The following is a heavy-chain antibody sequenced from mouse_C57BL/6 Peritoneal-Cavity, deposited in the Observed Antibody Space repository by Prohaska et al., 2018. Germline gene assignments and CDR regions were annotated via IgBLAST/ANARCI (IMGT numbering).Heavy chain of an antibody. J-gene: IGHJ1*03. V-gene: IGHV11-2*01. D-gene: IGHD2-1*01. CDR1: GFTFSGFW. CDR2: INSDGSAI. CDR3: MRYGNYWYFDV. Sequence: EVQLLETGGGLVQPGGSRGLSCEGSGFTFSGFWMSWIRQTPGQTLKLIGDINSDGSAINYAPSIKDRFTIFRDNDKSTLYLQMSNVRSEDTATYFCMRYGNYWYFDVWGTGTTVTVSS.